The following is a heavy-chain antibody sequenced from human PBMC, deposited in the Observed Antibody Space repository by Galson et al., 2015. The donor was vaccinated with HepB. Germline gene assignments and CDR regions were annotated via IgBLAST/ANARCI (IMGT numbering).Heavy chain of an antibody. CDR3: ARNLDDSSRGYPSYYYYMDV. Sequence: ETLSLTCTVSGGSVSGHYWSWIRQPPGKGLEWIGFIYYSGSTNYSPSLQSRVTISVDTSKNQFSLKMTSVSAADAAVYYCARNLDDSSRGYPSYYYYMDVWGKVATVTVSS. D-gene: IGHD3-3*01. CDR2: IYYSGST. CDR1: GGSVSGHY. V-gene: IGHV4-59*02. J-gene: IGHJ6*03.